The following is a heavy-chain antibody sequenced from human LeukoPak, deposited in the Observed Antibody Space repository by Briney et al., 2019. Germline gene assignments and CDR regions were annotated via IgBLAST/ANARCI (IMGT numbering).Heavy chain of an antibody. CDR3: AGVAGIPAAPGGFDY. Sequence: SVKVSCKASGGTFSSYAISWVRQAPGQGLEWMGGIIPIFGTANYAQKFQGRVTITADESTSTAYMELSSLRSEDTAVYYCAGVAGIPAAPGGFDYWGQGTLVTVSS. D-gene: IGHD2-2*01. CDR1: GGTFSSYA. V-gene: IGHV1-69*13. CDR2: IIPIFGTA. J-gene: IGHJ4*02.